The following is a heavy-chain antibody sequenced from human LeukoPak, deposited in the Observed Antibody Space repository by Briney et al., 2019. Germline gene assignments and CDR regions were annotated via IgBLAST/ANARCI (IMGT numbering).Heavy chain of an antibody. CDR1: GGSISSGSYY. V-gene: IGHV4-61*02. CDR2: IYTSGST. CDR3: ARTYYYDSSGYYYEGPNAFDI. J-gene: IGHJ3*02. D-gene: IGHD3-22*01. Sequence: SETLSLTCTVSGGSISSGSYYWSWIRQPAGKGLEWIGRIYTSGSTNYNPSLKSRVTISVDTSKNQFSLKLSSVTAADTAVYYCARTYYYDSSGYYYEGPNAFDIWGQGTMVTVSS.